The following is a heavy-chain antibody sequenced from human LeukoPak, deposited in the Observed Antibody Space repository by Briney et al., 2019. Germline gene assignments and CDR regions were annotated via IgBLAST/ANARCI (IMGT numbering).Heavy chain of an antibody. Sequence: GGSLRLSCAASGFTFSSNYMSWVRQAPGKGLEWVSVIYSGGSTYYADSVKGRFTISRDNSKNTLYLQMNSLRAEDTAVYYCASSDSSGLGDYFDYWGQGTLVTVSS. V-gene: IGHV3-53*01. CDR2: IYSGGST. CDR1: GFTFSSNY. CDR3: ASSDSSGLGDYFDY. J-gene: IGHJ4*02. D-gene: IGHD3-22*01.